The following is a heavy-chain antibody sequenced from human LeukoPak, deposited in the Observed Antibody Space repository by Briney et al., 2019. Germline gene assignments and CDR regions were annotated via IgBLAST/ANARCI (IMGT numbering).Heavy chain of an antibody. CDR2: MSSSSSYL. CDR3: ARSGATLDAFDI. D-gene: IGHD1-14*01. V-gene: IGHV3-21*01. Sequence: GRSLRLSCAASGFTFSSDSINWVRQAPGKGLKWCSAMSSSSSYLYYADYVKGRFAISRDNAKTSLYLQMNSLRAEDTAVYYCARSGATLDAFDIWGQGTMVTVSS. J-gene: IGHJ3*02. CDR1: GFTFSSDS.